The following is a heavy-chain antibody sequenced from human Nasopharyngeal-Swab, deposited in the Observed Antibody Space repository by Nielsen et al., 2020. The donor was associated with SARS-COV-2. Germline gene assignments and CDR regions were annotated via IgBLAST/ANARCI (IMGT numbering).Heavy chain of an antibody. D-gene: IGHD6-6*01. V-gene: IGHV3-7*01. CDR1: GFTFRNYW. CDR2: INQDGSDR. CDR3: VRERESSYGMDV. J-gene: IGHJ6*02. Sequence: GESLKISCAASGFTFRNYWMSWVRQAPGKGLEWVANINQDGSDRYYVDSVKGRFTFSRDDAKNSQSLQMNSLRVEDTAVYYCVRERESSYGMDVWGQGTTVTVSS.